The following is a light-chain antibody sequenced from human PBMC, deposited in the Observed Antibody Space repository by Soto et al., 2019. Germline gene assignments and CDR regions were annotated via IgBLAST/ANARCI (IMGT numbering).Light chain of an antibody. Sequence: SYELTQPPSVSVSPGQTASITCSGDKLGDKYACWYHQKPGQSRVLVIYRDSNRPSGIPERFSGSNSGNTATLTISGTQAMDEADYYCQAWDSSTVIFGGGTKLTVL. CDR1: KLGDKY. J-gene: IGLJ2*01. CDR3: QAWDSSTVI. V-gene: IGLV3-1*01. CDR2: RDS.